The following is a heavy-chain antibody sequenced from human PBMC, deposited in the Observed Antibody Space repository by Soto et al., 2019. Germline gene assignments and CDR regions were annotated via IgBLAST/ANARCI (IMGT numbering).Heavy chain of an antibody. CDR1: GGSISSGGHS. V-gene: IGHV4-30-2*01. J-gene: IGHJ4*02. Sequence: SETLSLTCAVSGGSISSGGHSWSWIRQPPGKGLECIGYIYHSGSTYYNPSLKSRVTISVDRSKNQFSLKLSSVTAADTAVYYCARGPPLGFWGQGTLVIVSS. CDR3: ARGPPLGF. CDR2: IYHSGST.